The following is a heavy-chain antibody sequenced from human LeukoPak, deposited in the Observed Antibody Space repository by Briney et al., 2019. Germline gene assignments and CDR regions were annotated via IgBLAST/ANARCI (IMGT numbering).Heavy chain of an antibody. V-gene: IGHV3-11*01. J-gene: IGHJ6*03. D-gene: IGHD3-22*01. CDR2: ISSSGSTI. Sequence: GGSLRLSCAASGFTFSSYDMTWVRQAPGKGLEWVSYISSSGSTIYYADSVKGRFTISRDNAKNSLYLQMNSLSAEHTAVYYCARGSWDSSGYYPYYSYYYMDVWGKGTTVTISS. CDR1: GFTFSSYD. CDR3: ARGSWDSSGYYPYYSYYYMDV.